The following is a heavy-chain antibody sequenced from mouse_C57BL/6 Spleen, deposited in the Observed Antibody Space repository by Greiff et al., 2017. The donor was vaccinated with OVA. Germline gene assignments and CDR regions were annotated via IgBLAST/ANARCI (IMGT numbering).Heavy chain of an antibody. Sequence: VKLVESGPGLVQPSQSLSITCTVSGFSLTSYGVHWVRQSPGKGLEWLGVIWSGGSTDYNAAFISRLSISKDNSKSQVFFKMNSLQADDTAIYYCAREEGTGDAMDYWGQGTSVTVSS. D-gene: IGHD4-1*01. CDR1: GFSLTSYG. J-gene: IGHJ4*01. CDR2: IWSGGST. V-gene: IGHV2-2*01. CDR3: AREEGTGDAMDY.